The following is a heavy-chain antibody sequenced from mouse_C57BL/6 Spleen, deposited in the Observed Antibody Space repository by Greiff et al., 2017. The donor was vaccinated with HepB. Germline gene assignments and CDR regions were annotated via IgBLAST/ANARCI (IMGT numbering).Heavy chain of an antibody. V-gene: IGHV1-15*01. CDR1: GYTFTDYE. Sequence: QVQLKESGAELVRPGASVTLSCKASGYTFTDYEMHWVKQTPVHGLEWIGAIDPETGGTAYNQKFKGKAILTADKSSSTAYMELRSLTSEDSAVYYCTRRGGSSHYFDYWGQGTTLTVSS. CDR3: TRRGGSSHYFDY. J-gene: IGHJ2*01. CDR2: IDPETGGT. D-gene: IGHD1-1*01.